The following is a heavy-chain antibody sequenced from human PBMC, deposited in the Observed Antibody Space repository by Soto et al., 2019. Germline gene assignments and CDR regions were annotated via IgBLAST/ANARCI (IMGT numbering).Heavy chain of an antibody. CDR2: IIAYNGNT. J-gene: IGHJ6*03. CDR3: ARVSCWSGYSNYCYYYYIVV. CDR1: GYTFTSYG. V-gene: IGHV1-18*01. Sequence: QVQLVQSGADVKKPGASVKVSCTVSGYTFTSYGISWVRRSHGQGLEWMGWIIAYNGNTNYAQKVQGRVTMSTYTSTSTAYMELRRLRSDDTAVYYCARVSCWSGYSNYCYYYYIVVWGKGTTVTVSS. D-gene: IGHD3-3*01.